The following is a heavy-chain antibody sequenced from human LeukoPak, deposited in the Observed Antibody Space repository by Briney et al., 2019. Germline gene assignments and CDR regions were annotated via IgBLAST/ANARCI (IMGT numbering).Heavy chain of an antibody. V-gene: IGHV1-2*02. CDR1: GYTFTGYY. Sequence: GASVKVSCKASGYTFTGYYMHWVRQAPGQGLEWMGWINPNSGGTNYAQKFQGRVTMTRDTSISTAYMELSSLRSEDTAVYYCARRSDDYDSSAYYHWGQGTLVTVSS. CDR2: INPNSGGT. CDR3: ARRSDDYDSSAYYH. D-gene: IGHD3-22*01. J-gene: IGHJ4*02.